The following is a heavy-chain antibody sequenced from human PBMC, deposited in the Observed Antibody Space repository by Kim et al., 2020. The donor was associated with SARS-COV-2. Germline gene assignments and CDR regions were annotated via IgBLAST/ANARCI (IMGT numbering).Heavy chain of an antibody. CDR3: ATVRGIYPQYYIDY. V-gene: IGHV3-33*01. J-gene: IGHJ4*02. Sequence: GGSLRLSCAASGFTFRSYGMHWVRQAPGKGLEWVAIIWYDGSNKYYADSVKGRFTISRDNSKNTLYLQMNSLRVEDTAVYYCATVRGIYPQYYIDYWGQG. D-gene: IGHD6-13*01. CDR1: GFTFRSYG. CDR2: IWYDGSNK.